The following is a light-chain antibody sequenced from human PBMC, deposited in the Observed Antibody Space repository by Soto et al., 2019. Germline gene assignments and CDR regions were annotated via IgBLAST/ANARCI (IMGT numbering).Light chain of an antibody. CDR3: SSYTRSSKNV. Sequence: QSVLTQPASVSGSPGQSITISCTGTSSDVGGYNYVSWYQQHPGKAPKLMIYEVSNRPSGVSNRFSGSKSGNTASLTISGLQAEDEADDYCSSYTRSSKNVFGNGTKVTV. CDR1: SSDVGGYNY. V-gene: IGLV2-14*01. J-gene: IGLJ1*01. CDR2: EVS.